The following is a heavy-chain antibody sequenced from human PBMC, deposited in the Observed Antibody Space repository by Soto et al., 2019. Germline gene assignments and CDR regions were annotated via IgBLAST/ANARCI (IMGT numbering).Heavy chain of an antibody. Sequence: QVQLVESGGGLVKPGGSLRLSCAASGFTFSDYYMSWIRQAPGKGLEWVSYISSSGSTIYYADSVKGRFTISRDNAKNSLYLQMNSLRAEDTAGYYCARQDDYLPPYYYYGMDVWGQGTTVTVSS. CDR2: ISSSGSTI. V-gene: IGHV3-11*01. D-gene: IGHD4-17*01. J-gene: IGHJ6*02. CDR3: ARQDDYLPPYYYYGMDV. CDR1: GFTFSDYY.